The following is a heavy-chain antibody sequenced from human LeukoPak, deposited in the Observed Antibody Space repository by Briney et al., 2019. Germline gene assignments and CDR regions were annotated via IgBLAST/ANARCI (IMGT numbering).Heavy chain of an antibody. V-gene: IGHV3-21*01. CDR2: ISSSSSYI. Sequence: GGSLRLSCAASGFTFSSYSMNWVRQAPGKGLEWVSSISSSSSYIYYADSVKGRFTISRDNAKNSLYLQMNSLRAEDTAVCYCARDRAAGTFALDYWGQGTLVTVSS. D-gene: IGHD6-13*01. J-gene: IGHJ4*02. CDR1: GFTFSSYS. CDR3: ARDRAAGTFALDY.